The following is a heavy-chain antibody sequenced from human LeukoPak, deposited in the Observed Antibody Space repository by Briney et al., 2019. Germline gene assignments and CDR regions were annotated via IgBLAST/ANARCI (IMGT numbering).Heavy chain of an antibody. CDR1: GGTFISYA. CDR2: IIPIFGTA. CDR3: ARGITIFKTQYYYYGMDV. Sequence: ASVKVSCKASGGTFISYAISWVRQAPGQGLEWMGGIIPIFGTANYAQKFQGRVTITADESTSTAYMELSSLRSEDTAVYYCARGITIFKTQYYYYGMDVWGQGTTVTVSS. D-gene: IGHD3-3*01. V-gene: IGHV1-69*13. J-gene: IGHJ6*02.